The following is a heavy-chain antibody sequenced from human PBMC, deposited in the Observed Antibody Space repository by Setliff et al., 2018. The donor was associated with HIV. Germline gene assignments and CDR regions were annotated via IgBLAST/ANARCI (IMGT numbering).Heavy chain of an antibody. D-gene: IGHD1-26*01. Sequence: GESLKISCATSGFTFSNFWMTWVRQAPGKGLEWVANTKEDGSETFYVDSVKGRFTMSRDNAKNLVDLEMNSLKVEDTAVYYCARDATRGGDFDFWGQGTLVTVSS. CDR1: GFTFSNFW. V-gene: IGHV3-7*01. CDR3: ARDATRGGDFDF. CDR2: TKEDGSET. J-gene: IGHJ4*02.